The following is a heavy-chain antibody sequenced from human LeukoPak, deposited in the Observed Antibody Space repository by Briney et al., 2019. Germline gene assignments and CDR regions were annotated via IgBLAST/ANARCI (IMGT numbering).Heavy chain of an antibody. D-gene: IGHD1-26*01. CDR2: VNESGGT. J-gene: IGHJ5*02. V-gene: IGHV4-34*01. CDR3: ARGQGATVPQVGKNWSDP. Sequence: SETLSLTCAVYIDSFSNYHWNWIRQTPAKGMEWIGEVNESGGTNISPSLRSRVILSVDTSKNQFSLKLISVTVADTAIYYCARGQGATVPQVGKNWSDPWGQGTRVTVSS. CDR1: IDSFSNYH.